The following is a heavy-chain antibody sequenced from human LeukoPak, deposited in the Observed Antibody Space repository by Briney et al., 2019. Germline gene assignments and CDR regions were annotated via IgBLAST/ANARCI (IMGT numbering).Heavy chain of an antibody. CDR2: IIPIFGTA. CDR3: ARLPIVVVVAATHGGSNWFDP. CDR1: GGTFSSYA. V-gene: IGHV1-69*06. Sequence: GASVKVSCKASGGTFSSYAISWVRQAPGQGLEWMGGIIPIFGTANYAQKFQGRVTITADKSTSTAYMELSSLRSEDTAVYYCARLPIVVVVAATHGGSNWFDPWGQGTLVTVSS. D-gene: IGHD2-15*01. J-gene: IGHJ5*02.